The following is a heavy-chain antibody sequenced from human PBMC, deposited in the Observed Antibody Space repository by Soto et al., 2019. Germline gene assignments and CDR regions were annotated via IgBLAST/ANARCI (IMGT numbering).Heavy chain of an antibody. CDR1: GFTFSSYE. V-gene: IGHV3-48*03. CDR3: ARDGPNIVVVVAAALSYYYYGMDV. J-gene: IGHJ6*02. Sequence: PGGSLRLSCAASGFTFSSYEMNWVRQAPGKGLEWVSYISSSGSTIYYADSVKGRFTISRDNAKNSLYLQMNSLRAEDTAVYYCARDGPNIVVVVAAALSYYYYGMDVWGQGTTVTVSS. D-gene: IGHD2-15*01. CDR2: ISSSGSTI.